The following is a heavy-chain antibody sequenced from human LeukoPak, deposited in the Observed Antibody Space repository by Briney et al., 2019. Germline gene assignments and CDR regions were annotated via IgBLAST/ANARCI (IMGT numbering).Heavy chain of an antibody. CDR1: GYTFTGYY. V-gene: IGHV1-2*06. CDR2: INPNSGGT. Sequence: ASVRVSCKASGYTFTGYYMHWVRQAPGQGLEWMGRINPNSGGTNYAQKFQGRVTMTRDTSISTAYMELSRLRSDDTAVYYCAKRWNYGPFDYWGQGTLVTVSS. D-gene: IGHD1-7*01. CDR3: AKRWNYGPFDY. J-gene: IGHJ4*02.